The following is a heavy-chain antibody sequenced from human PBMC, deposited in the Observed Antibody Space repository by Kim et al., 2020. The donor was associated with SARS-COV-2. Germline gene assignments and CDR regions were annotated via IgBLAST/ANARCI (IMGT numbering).Heavy chain of an antibody. D-gene: IGHD6-13*01. V-gene: IGHV4-31*03. CDR3: ARAAGRIAAPGKIDF. J-gene: IGHJ4*02. Sequence: SETLSLTCTVSGDSISSPDYYWTWIRQPPGKGLEWMGYVYHSGSTHYNVSLYSRLSISVDTSKNQFYLRLKPLTAADTGVYYCARAAGRIAAPGKIDFWGQGTVDTVSS. CDR2: VYHSGST. CDR1: GDSISSPDYY.